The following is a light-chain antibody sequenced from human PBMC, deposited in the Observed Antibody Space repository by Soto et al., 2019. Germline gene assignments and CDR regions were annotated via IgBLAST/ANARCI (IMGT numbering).Light chain of an antibody. Sequence: QSALTQPASVSGPPVQSITISCTGTSSDVGAYNYVSWYQHHPGKATRLVIYDVTNRPSGISDRFSGSKSGNTASLTISGLLAEDEADYYCTSYTSISTYVFGTGTKVTVL. CDR2: DVT. J-gene: IGLJ1*01. V-gene: IGLV2-14*01. CDR3: TSYTSISTYV. CDR1: SSDVGAYNY.